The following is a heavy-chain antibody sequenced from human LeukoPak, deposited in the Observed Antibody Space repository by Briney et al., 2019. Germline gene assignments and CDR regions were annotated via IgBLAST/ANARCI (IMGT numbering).Heavy chain of an antibody. V-gene: IGHV3-48*04. CDR2: ISSSSDTI. D-gene: IGHD4-17*01. J-gene: IGHJ4*02. Sequence: GRSLRHSCTGSGFTFSTSGMKSVRRAAGRGLDWMSYISSSSDTIVYADSVKGRFTSSRDNAKNSLYLQMNSLRVEDTAVYYCASPLGDSVFYWGQGTLVTVSS. CDR3: ASPLGDSVFY. CDR1: GFTFSTSG.